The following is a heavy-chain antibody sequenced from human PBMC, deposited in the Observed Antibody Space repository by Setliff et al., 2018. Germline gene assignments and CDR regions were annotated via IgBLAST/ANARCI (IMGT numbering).Heavy chain of an antibody. CDR1: GYSFPSYW. CDR2: IFPADADT. J-gene: IGHJ5*02. V-gene: IGHV5-51*01. D-gene: IGHD2-2*01. Sequence: GESLKISCEASGYSFPSYWIGWVRQMPGKGLEWMGMIFPADADTRYNPSFKGQVTMSLDRSITTAYLQWDSLKASDTAIYYCAQKHQRASWAFDPWGRGTLVTVSS. CDR3: AQKHQRASWAFDP.